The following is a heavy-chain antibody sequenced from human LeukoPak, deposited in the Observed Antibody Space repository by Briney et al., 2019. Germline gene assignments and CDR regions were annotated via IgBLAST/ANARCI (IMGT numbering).Heavy chain of an antibody. J-gene: IGHJ6*03. Sequence: SVKVSCKASGGTFSSYAISWVRQAPGQGLEWMGGIIPIFGTANYAQKFQGRVTITTDESTSTAYMELSSLRSEDTAVYYCARVVVPAAIQEAYYYMDVWGKGTTVTVSS. CDR1: GGTFSSYA. D-gene: IGHD2-2*02. V-gene: IGHV1-69*05. CDR3: ARVVVPAAIQEAYYYMDV. CDR2: IIPIFGTA.